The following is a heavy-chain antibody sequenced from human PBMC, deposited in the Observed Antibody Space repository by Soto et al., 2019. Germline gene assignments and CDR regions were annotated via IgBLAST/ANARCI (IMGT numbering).Heavy chain of an antibody. D-gene: IGHD2-15*01. Sequence: QITLKESGPTLVKPTQTLTLTCTFSGFSLSTSGVGVAWIRQPPGKALEWLALIYGDDDKRYRPSLESRLTITKDTSKYQVVLTMTNMDSVDTATYYCAYLPCSGGSCYWFSFSGMDVWGQGTTVTVSS. V-gene: IGHV2-5*02. CDR3: AYLPCSGGSCYWFSFSGMDV. CDR1: GFSLSTSGVG. J-gene: IGHJ6*02. CDR2: IYGDDDK.